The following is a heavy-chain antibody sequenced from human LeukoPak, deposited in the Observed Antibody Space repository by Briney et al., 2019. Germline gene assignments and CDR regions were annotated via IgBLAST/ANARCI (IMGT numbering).Heavy chain of an antibody. CDR2: INPNSGDT. D-gene: IGHD5-12*01. V-gene: IGHV1-2*02. Sequence: GASVKVSCKASGYTFTGYYMHRVRQAPGQGLEWMGWINPNSGDTNYAQKFQGRVTMTRDTSINTAYMELSRLRTDDTAVYYCAKNPYEYYFDYWGQGTLVIVSS. J-gene: IGHJ4*02. CDR3: AKNPYEYYFDY. CDR1: GYTFTGYY.